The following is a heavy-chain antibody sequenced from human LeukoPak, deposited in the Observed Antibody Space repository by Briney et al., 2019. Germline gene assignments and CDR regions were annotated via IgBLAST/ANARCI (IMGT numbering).Heavy chain of an antibody. V-gene: IGHV1-2*02. CDR3: AKVASTTRRHDAFDI. Sequence: GASVKVSCKASGYTLTDYYIHWVRQAPAQGLEWMGWITPSIGGTIYEQKFQGRVTMTRDMSISTAYMELSRLRSDDTAVYYCAKVASTTRRHDAFDIWGQGTLVTVSS. CDR2: ITPSIGGT. D-gene: IGHD1-1*01. CDR1: GYTLTDYY. J-gene: IGHJ3*02.